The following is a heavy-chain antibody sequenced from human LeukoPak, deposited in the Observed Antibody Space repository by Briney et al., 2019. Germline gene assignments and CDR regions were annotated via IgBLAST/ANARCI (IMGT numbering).Heavy chain of an antibody. J-gene: IGHJ4*02. CDR3: ARGGWFGESTWGLDY. Sequence: PSETLSLTCAVSGASVSGSNYYWGWIRQPPGKGLEWIGNIYSSGSTYYNASLQSRVTISIDTSKNQFSLKLSSVTAADTAVYYCARGGWFGESTWGLDYWGQGNRVTVSS. V-gene: IGHV4-39*07. D-gene: IGHD3-10*01. CDR2: IYSSGST. CDR1: GASVSGSNYY.